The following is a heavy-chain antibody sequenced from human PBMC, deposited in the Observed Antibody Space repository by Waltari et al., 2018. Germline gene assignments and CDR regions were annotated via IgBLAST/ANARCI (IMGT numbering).Heavy chain of an antibody. V-gene: IGHV3-53*01. CDR3: ARNQVETALGY. D-gene: IGHD2-21*02. Sequence: EVQLVESGGGLIQPWGSLRLSCVASGVTVSNNSMTWFRQAPGKGLELVSLIYSGGTTYYADSVRGRFTISRDGSKNTVYLQMNSLRAEDTAVYFCARNQVETALGYWGQGTLVTVSS. CDR1: GVTVSNNS. J-gene: IGHJ4*02. CDR2: IYSGGTT.